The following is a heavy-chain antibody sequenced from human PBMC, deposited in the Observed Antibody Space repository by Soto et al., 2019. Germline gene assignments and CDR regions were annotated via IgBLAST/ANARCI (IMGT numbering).Heavy chain of an antibody. Sequence: EVQLVESGGDLVKPGGSLRLSCAVSGFTFSDAWMSWVRQAPGKGLEWVGRIKSKIDGGTTDYAAPVKGRVSISRDDSKNTLYLQMNSLKTEDTAVYFCTTERMAVAGYSPNHWGQGTLVTVSS. CDR1: GFTFSDAW. CDR3: TTERMAVAGYSPNH. V-gene: IGHV3-15*07. CDR2: IKSKIDGGTT. J-gene: IGHJ4*02. D-gene: IGHD6-19*01.